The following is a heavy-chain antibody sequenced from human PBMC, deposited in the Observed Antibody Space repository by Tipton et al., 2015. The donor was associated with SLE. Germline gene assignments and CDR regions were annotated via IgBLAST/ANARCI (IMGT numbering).Heavy chain of an antibody. CDR1: GGTFSNYP. Sequence: QVQLVQSGAEVKKPGSSVKVSCRASGGTFSNYPITWVRQAPGQGLEWMGGILPIVRTAHYAQKFQGRVTITADKSTGTTYMEMSSLRSEDTAVYYCATSLRRPLEWLFDALDIWGLGTMVTVSS. CDR3: ATSLRRPLEWLFDALDI. D-gene: IGHD3-3*01. V-gene: IGHV1-69*06. J-gene: IGHJ3*02. CDR2: ILPIVRTA.